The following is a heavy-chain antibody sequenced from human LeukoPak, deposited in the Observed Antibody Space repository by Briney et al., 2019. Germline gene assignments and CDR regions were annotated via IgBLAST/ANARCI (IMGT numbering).Heavy chain of an antibody. V-gene: IGHV3-23*01. Sequence: PGGSLRLSCAASGFTFSTYAISWVRQAPGKGLEWVSAISGSGGSTYYADSVKGRSTISRDNSKNTVYLQMNSLRVEDTAVYYCASLSYCSGDCYSGFGYWGQGTLVTVSS. D-gene: IGHD2-21*02. J-gene: IGHJ4*02. CDR2: ISGSGGST. CDR1: GFTFSTYA. CDR3: ASLSYCSGDCYSGFGY.